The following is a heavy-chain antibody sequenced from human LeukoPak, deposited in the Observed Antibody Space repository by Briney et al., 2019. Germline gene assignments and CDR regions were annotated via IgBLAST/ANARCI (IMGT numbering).Heavy chain of an antibody. CDR1: GGSISSYY. V-gene: IGHV4-59*12. J-gene: IGHJ4*02. D-gene: IGHD3-10*01. Sequence: PSETLSLTCTVSGGSISSYYWSWIRQPPGKGLEWIAYIYYNGATNYNPSLKSRVTISVDTSKNQFSLKLSSVTAADTAVYYCARVYGSGSYYKAPKEWYFDYWGQGTLVTVSS. CDR2: IYYNGAT. CDR3: ARVYGSGSYYKAPKEWYFDY.